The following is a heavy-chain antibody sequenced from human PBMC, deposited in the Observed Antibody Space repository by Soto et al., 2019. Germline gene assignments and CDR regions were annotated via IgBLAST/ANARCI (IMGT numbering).Heavy chain of an antibody. CDR1: GYTFTSYA. CDR2: INAGNGNT. J-gene: IGHJ4*02. D-gene: IGHD6-19*01. V-gene: IGHV1-3*01. Sequence: GASVKVSCKASGYTFTSYAMHWVRQAPGQRLEWMGWINAGNGNTKYSQKFQGRVTITRDTSASTAYMELSSLRSEDTAVYYCARDLGYSSGWYVDYFDYWGQGTLVTVSS. CDR3: ARDLGYSSGWYVDYFDY.